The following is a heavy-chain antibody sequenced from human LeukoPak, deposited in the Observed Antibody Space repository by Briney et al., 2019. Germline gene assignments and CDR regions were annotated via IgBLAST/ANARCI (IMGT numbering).Heavy chain of an antibody. Sequence: SETLSLTCTVSGGSISSYYWSWIRQPAGKGLEWIGRIYTSGSTNYNPSLKSRVTMSVDTSKNQFSLKLSSVTAADTAVYYCARDSSGYYGSGSRNYYYYYMDVWGKGTTVTISS. J-gene: IGHJ6*03. CDR2: IYTSGST. V-gene: IGHV4-4*07. CDR3: ARDSSGYYGSGSRNYYYYYMDV. CDR1: GGSISSYY. D-gene: IGHD3-10*01.